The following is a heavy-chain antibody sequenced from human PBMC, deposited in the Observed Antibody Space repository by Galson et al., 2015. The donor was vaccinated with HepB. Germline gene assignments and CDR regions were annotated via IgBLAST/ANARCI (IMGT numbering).Heavy chain of an antibody. CDR3: ARGAALMPYASSGFEYYFDY. Sequence: QSGAEVKKPGESLRISCKGSGYSFTSYWISWVRQMPGKGLEWMGRIDPSDSYTNYSPSFQGHVTISADKSISTAYLQWSSLKASDTAMYYCARGAALMPYASSGFEYYFDYWGQGTLVTVSS. V-gene: IGHV5-10-1*01. D-gene: IGHD3-22*01. CDR2: IDPSDSYT. J-gene: IGHJ4*02. CDR1: GYSFTSYW.